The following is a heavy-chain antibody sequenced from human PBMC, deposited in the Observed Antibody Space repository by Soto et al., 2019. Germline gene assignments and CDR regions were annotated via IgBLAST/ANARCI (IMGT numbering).Heavy chain of an antibody. Sequence: SETLSLTCTVSGGSISSGAYYWSWIRQHPGKGLEWIGYFYYSGNTYYNPSLKSRVTISVDTSKNQFSLKLSSVTAADTAVYYCARGYYDSSGSYFNRAFDIWGQGTMVT. CDR2: FYYSGNT. D-gene: IGHD3-22*01. CDR1: GGSISSGAYY. V-gene: IGHV4-31*03. J-gene: IGHJ3*02. CDR3: ARGYYDSSGSYFNRAFDI.